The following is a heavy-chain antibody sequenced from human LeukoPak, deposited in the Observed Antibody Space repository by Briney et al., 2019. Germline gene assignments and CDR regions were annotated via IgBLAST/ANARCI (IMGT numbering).Heavy chain of an antibody. V-gene: IGHV4-59*08. CDR1: GGPISGYY. CDR2: IYSSGGA. D-gene: IGHD2-15*01. Sequence: SETLALTCSVSGGPISGYYWSWIRQPPGKGLEWVGYIYSSGGANYNPSLRSRVTISVDTSKNHFSLKLTSVTAADTAVYYCARLGCCSGGSCLGADYWGQGTLVTVSS. J-gene: IGHJ4*02. CDR3: ARLGCCSGGSCLGADY.